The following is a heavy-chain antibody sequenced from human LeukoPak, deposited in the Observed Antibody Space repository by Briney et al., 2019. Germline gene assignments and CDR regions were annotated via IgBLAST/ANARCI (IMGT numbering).Heavy chain of an antibody. CDR2: ISSSGNTI. V-gene: IGHV3-11*04. CDR3: ARDAYYYDSSGYYVY. CDR1: GLTFSDYY. D-gene: IGHD3-22*01. Sequence: GGSLRLSCAASGLTFSDYYMSWIRQAPGKGLEWVSYISSSGNTIYYADSVKSRFTISRDNAKNSLYLQMNSLRAEDTAVYYCARDAYYYDSSGYYVYWGQGTLVTVSS. J-gene: IGHJ4*02.